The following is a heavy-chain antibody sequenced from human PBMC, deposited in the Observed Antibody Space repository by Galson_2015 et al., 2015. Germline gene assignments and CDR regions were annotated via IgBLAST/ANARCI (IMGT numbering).Heavy chain of an antibody. Sequence: SVKVSCKASGYTFTSCDINWVRQATGQGLEWMGWMNPNSGNTGYAQKFQGRVTMTRNTSISTAYMELSSLRSEDTAVYYCARDPGYSSSWYWFDPWGQGTLVTVSS. J-gene: IGHJ5*02. CDR1: GYTFTSCD. D-gene: IGHD6-13*01. V-gene: IGHV1-8*01. CDR2: MNPNSGNT. CDR3: ARDPGYSSSWYWFDP.